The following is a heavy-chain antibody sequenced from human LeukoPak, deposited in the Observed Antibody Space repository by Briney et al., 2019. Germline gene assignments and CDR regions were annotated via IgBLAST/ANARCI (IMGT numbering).Heavy chain of an antibody. CDR2: ISGAGRGATA. CDR1: GFAFNTYP. Sequence: GGSLRLSCAASGFAFNTYPMTWVHQAPGKGLDWVSVISGAGRGATASYADSVKGRFTISRDNSKNTLYLQMNSLRVEDTAVYYCAREGLVDSRSLDYWGQGTLVTVSS. V-gene: IGHV3-23*01. CDR3: AREGLVDSRSLDY. D-gene: IGHD1-26*01. J-gene: IGHJ4*02.